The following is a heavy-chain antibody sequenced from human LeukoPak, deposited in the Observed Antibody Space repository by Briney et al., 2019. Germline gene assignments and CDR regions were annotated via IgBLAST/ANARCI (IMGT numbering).Heavy chain of an antibody. Sequence: SETLSLTCAVSGYSISSGYYWGWIRQPPGKGLEWIGSMSHNRGTYYNPSLKSRVTISMDTSKNQFSLRLSSVTAANTAVYYCASYYASGVSAYNYYGMDVWGKGTTVTVSS. D-gene: IGHD3-10*01. V-gene: IGHV4-38-2*01. CDR2: MSHNRGT. J-gene: IGHJ6*04. CDR3: ASYYASGVSAYNYYGMDV. CDR1: GYSISSGYY.